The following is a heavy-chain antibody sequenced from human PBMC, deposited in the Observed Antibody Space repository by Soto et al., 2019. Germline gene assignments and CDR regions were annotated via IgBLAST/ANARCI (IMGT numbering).Heavy chain of an antibody. J-gene: IGHJ4*02. V-gene: IGHV4-61*01. CDR3: ASTGYSGSWYSGPFDY. Sequence: PSETLSLTCTVSGGSVSSGSYYWSWIRQPPGKGLEWIGYIYYSGSTNYNPSLKSRVTISVDTSKNQFSLKLSSVTAADTAVYYCASTGYSGSWYSGPFDYWGQGTLVTVSS. CDR1: GGSVSSGSYY. D-gene: IGHD6-13*01. CDR2: IYYSGST.